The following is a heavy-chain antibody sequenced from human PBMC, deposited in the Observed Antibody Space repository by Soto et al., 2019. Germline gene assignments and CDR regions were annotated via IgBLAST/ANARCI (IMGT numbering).Heavy chain of an antibody. J-gene: IGHJ5*02. CDR1: GNTFTNFG. V-gene: IGHV1-18*01. CDR2: ISAYTDDP. CDR3: GRVIPGAEAWFDP. Sequence: QGQLVQSGAEVKKPGASVKVSCTASGNTFTNFGFTWVRQAPGQGLEWMGWISAYTDDPNYAQKFHGRATMTIDTSTSTAYLDLRSLTSDDTAVYYCGRVIPGAEAWFDPCGQGTLVTVSS. D-gene: IGHD2-2*01.